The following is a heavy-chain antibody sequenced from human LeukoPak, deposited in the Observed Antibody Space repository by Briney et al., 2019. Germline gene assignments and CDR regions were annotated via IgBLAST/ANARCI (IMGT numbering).Heavy chain of an antibody. V-gene: IGHV3-30*18. J-gene: IGHJ4*02. CDR1: GFTFSSYG. Sequence: GGSLRLSCAAYGFTFSSYGMHWVRQAPGKGLEWVAVISYDGSNKYYADSVKGRFTISRDNSKNTLYLQMNSLRAEDTAVYYCAKDQLAYYDSSGYLDYWGQGTLVTVSS. D-gene: IGHD3-22*01. CDR3: AKDQLAYYDSSGYLDY. CDR2: ISYDGSNK.